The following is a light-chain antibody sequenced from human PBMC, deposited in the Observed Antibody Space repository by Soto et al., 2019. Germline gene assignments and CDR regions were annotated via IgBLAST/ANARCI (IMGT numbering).Light chain of an antibody. J-gene: IGLJ7*01. V-gene: IGLV1-44*01. Sequence: QSVLSQEPSVSGTPGQRVVMACSGGNSNIGKNTVNWYRQVPGTAPQLLIYSDTLRSFGIPDRFSASKSDPSASLAIGGLQSDDEALYFCAAWDDSLNGLVFGGGTQLTVL. CDR1: NSNIGKNT. CDR2: SDT. CDR3: AAWDDSLNGLV.